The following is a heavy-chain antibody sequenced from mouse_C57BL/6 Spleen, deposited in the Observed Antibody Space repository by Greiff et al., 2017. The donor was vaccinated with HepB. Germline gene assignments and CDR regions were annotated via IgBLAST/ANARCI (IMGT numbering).Heavy chain of an antibody. D-gene: IGHD2-1*01. J-gene: IGHJ3*01. CDR1: GYSITSGYY. CDR2: ISYDGSN. V-gene: IGHV3-6*01. Sequence: VQLKESGPGLVKPSQSLSLTCSVTGYSITSGYYWNWIRQFPGNKLEWMGYISYDGSNNYNPSLKNRISITRDTSKNQFFLKLNSVTTEDTATYYCARFYYGPWFAYWGQGTLVTVSA. CDR3: ARFYYGPWFAY.